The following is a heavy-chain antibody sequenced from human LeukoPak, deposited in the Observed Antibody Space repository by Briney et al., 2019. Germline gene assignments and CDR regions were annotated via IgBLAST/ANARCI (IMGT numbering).Heavy chain of an antibody. CDR1: GYTFTVYY. D-gene: IGHD2/OR15-2a*01. Sequence: ASVTVSFTSSGYTFTVYYLHWVRQAPGQGREWMGWINPNSGGTNYAQKFQGRVTMTRDTSISTAYMELSRLRSDDTAVYYCARGPMTTFTMDIWGQGTMVTVSS. CDR2: INPNSGGT. CDR3: ARGPMTTFTMDI. J-gene: IGHJ3*02. V-gene: IGHV1-2*02.